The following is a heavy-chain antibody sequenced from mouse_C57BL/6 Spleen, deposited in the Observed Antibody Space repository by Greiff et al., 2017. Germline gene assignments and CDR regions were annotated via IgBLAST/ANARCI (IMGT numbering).Heavy chain of an antibody. D-gene: IGHD1-1*01. CDR3: ARRTTVVGDY. V-gene: IGHV1-26*01. J-gene: IGHJ4*01. CDR2: INPNNGGT. CDR1: GYTFTDYY. Sequence: EVQLQQSGPELVKPGASVKISCKASGYTFTDYYLNWVKQSHGKSLEWIGDINPNNGGTSYNQKFKGKATLTVDKSSSTAYMELRSLTSEDSAVYYCARRTTVVGDYWGQGTSVTVSS.